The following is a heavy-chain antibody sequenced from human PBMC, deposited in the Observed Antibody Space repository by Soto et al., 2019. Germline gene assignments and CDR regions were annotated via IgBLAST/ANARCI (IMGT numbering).Heavy chain of an antibody. Sequence: SETLSLTCTVSGGSISSYYWSWIRQPPGKGLEWIGYIYYSGSTNYNPSLKSRVTISVDTSKNQFSLKLSSVTAADTAVYYCARELYDFWSGYYMEGYNWFDPLGQGTLVTVSS. J-gene: IGHJ5*02. V-gene: IGHV4-59*01. CDR2: IYYSGST. CDR3: ARELYDFWSGYYMEGYNWFDP. D-gene: IGHD3-3*01. CDR1: GGSISSYY.